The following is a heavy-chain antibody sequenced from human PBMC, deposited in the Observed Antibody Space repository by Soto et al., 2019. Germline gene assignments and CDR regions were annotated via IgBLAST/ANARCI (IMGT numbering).Heavy chain of an antibody. CDR1: GGTFSSYT. CDR2: IIPSLGIA. J-gene: IGHJ2*01. Sequence: QVQLVQSGAEVKKPGSSVKVSCKASGGTFSSYTISWVRQAPGQGLEWMGRIIPSLGIANYAQKFQGRVTITADKSTSTAYMELSSLRSEDTAVYYCARGGWSRWLYFDLWGRGTLVTVSS. D-gene: IGHD3-22*01. V-gene: IGHV1-69*02. CDR3: ARGGWSRWLYFDL.